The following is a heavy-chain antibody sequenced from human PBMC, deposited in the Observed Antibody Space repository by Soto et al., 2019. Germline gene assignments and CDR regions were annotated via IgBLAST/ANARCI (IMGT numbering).Heavy chain of an antibody. V-gene: IGHV3-11*04. J-gene: IGHJ4*02. CDR3: ARDKDWAFDY. D-gene: IGHD3-9*01. Sequence: PXXSLRLAFAASGFTFSDYYMCWIRQVPGKGLEWVSYISSSGSTIYYADSVKGRFTVSRDNTQNSLFLLMNSLRAEDTAIYYCARDKDWAFDYWGQGTLVTVSS. CDR1: GFTFSDYY. CDR2: ISSSGSTI.